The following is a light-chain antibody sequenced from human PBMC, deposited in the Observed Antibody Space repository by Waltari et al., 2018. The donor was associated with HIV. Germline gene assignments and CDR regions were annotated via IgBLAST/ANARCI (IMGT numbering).Light chain of an antibody. CDR3: SAWDDSLRGPV. Sequence: QSVLTQPPSASGTPGQRVTIPCSGGSSNTHGYHVNWYQQTPGTAPQLLIFTDNQRPSGVPDRFSGSKSGTSASLAISGLQSEDEADYYCSAWDDSLRGPVFGGGTKLTVL. V-gene: IGLV1-44*01. CDR1: SSNTHGYH. J-gene: IGLJ2*01. CDR2: TDN.